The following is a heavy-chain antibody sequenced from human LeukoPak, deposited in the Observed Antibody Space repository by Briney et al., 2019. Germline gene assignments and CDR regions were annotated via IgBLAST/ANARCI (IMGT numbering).Heavy chain of an antibody. CDR1: GFTFSNYW. Sequence: GGSLRLSCAASGFTFSNYWMHWVRQAPGKGLVCVSRIISDGSTSTYADSVKGRFTISRDNAKNTLDLQINSLRAEDTAVYYCARANGGHIYHWGQGTLVTVSS. CDR2: IISDGSTS. V-gene: IGHV3-74*03. D-gene: IGHD4-23*01. J-gene: IGHJ5*02. CDR3: ARANGGHIYH.